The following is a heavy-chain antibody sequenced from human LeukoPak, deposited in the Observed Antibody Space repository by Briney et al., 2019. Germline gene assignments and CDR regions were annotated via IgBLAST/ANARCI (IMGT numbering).Heavy chain of an antibody. J-gene: IGHJ4*02. CDR3: AKGGHDFNPFYW. V-gene: IGHV3-23*01. D-gene: IGHD2-21*02. Sequence: GGSLRLSCAAPGFTFSTDAMGWVRQAPGKGLEWVSSIKGGGDDPFYADSVKGRFTISRDNSKNTLFLQLDSLRAEDSAVYYCAKGGHDFNPFYWWGQGTLVTVSS. CDR2: IKGGGDDP. CDR1: GFTFSTDA.